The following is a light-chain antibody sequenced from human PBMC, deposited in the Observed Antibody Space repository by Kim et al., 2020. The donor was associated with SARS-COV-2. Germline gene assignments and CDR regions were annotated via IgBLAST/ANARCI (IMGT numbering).Light chain of an antibody. J-gene: IGKJ2*01. CDR3: QQYNNWPYT. CDR1: QSVSSN. CDR2: GAS. Sequence: VATGERATLSCRASQSVSSNLAWYQQKPGQAPRLLIYGASTRATGIPARFSGSGSGTEFTLTISSLQSEDFAVYYCQQYNNWPYTFGQGTKLEI. V-gene: IGKV3-15*01.